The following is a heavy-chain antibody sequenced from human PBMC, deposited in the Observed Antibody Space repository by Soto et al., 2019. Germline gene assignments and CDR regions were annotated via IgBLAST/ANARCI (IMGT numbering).Heavy chain of an antibody. CDR2: IWYDGSNK. CDR3: AKATYYYDSSGSPLDY. J-gene: IGHJ4*02. D-gene: IGHD3-22*01. Sequence: QVQLVESGGGVVQPGRSLRLSCAASGFTFSSYGMHWVRQAPGKGLEWVAVIWYDGSNKYYADSVKGRFTISRDNSKNTLYLQMNSLRAEDTAVYYCAKATYYYDSSGSPLDYWGQGTLVTVSS. V-gene: IGHV3-33*06. CDR1: GFTFSSYG.